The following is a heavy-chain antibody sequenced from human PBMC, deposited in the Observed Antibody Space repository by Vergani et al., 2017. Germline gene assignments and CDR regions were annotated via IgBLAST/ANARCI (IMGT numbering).Heavy chain of an antibody. J-gene: IGHJ5*02. Sequence: QVQLQESGPGLVKPSETLSLTCTVSGGSISSYYWSWIRQPAGKGLEWIGRIYTSGSTNYNPSLKSRVTMSVDTSKNQFSLKLSSVTAADTAVYYCARGQYCRSTSCYNGNWFDPWGQGTLVTVSS. CDR2: IYTSGST. V-gene: IGHV4-4*07. CDR1: GGSISSYY. D-gene: IGHD2-2*02. CDR3: ARGQYCRSTSCYNGNWFDP.